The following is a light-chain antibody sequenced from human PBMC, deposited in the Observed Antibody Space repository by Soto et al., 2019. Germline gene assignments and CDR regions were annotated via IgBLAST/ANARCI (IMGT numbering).Light chain of an antibody. V-gene: IGKV3-20*01. J-gene: IGKJ3*01. CDR1: QSVTVNS. Sequence: EILLTQSPRTLSLSPGEGVTLSCSASQSVTVNSLAWYQQKPGQAPRLLIYAASTRAAAVPDRFTGSGSGTDFALTISRLEPEDFGVYYCQQYGDSPLTSGPGTKVDIK. CDR3: QQYGDSPLT. CDR2: AAS.